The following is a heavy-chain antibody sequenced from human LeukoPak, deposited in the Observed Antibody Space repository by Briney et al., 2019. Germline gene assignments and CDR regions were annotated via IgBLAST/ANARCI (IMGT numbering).Heavy chain of an antibody. V-gene: IGHV3-23*01. CDR2: ITETGAGT. CDR3: AKVYGYNLDKDAFDI. CDR1: GFMFSRYA. D-gene: IGHD5-24*01. J-gene: IGHJ3*02. Sequence: GGSLRLSCAASGFMFSRYAMIWVRQTPGEGLEWVSAITETGAGTYYADSVKGRFTMSRDNSRNTVYLQMNSLRAEDTAVYYCAKVYGYNLDKDAFDIWGQGTMVTVSS.